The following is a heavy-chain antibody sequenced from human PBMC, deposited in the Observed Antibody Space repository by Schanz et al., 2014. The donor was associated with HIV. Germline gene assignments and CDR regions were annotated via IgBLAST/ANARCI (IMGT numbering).Heavy chain of an antibody. Sequence: EQLVESGGGVVQPGKSLRLSCAASGFTFRNFGMHWVRQAPGKGLEWVSYISSSSTTIYYADSVKGRFTISKDNAKTSLYLQMNSLRAEDTAVYYCARDVSHDSSGHYSDYYYGMDVWGQGTTVTVSS. CDR2: ISSSSTTI. D-gene: IGHD3-22*01. CDR3: ARDVSHDSSGHYSDYYYGMDV. CDR1: GFTFRNFG. J-gene: IGHJ6*02. V-gene: IGHV3-48*01.